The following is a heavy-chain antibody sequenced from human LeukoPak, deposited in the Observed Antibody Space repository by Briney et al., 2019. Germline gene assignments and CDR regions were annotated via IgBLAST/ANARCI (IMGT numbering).Heavy chain of an antibody. Sequence: KTSETLSLTCTVSGGSISSGSYYWSWIRQPAGKGLEWIGRIYTSGSTNYNPSLKSRVTISVDTSKNQFSLKLSSVTAADTAVYYCATNIAVAGQDYWGQGTLVTVSS. V-gene: IGHV4-61*02. J-gene: IGHJ4*02. D-gene: IGHD6-19*01. CDR3: ATNIAVAGQDY. CDR1: GGSISSGSYY. CDR2: IYTSGST.